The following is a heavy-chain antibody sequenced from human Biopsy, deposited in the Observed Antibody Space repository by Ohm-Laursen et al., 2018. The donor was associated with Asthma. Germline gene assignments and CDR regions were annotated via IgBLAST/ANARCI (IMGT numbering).Heavy chain of an antibody. V-gene: IGHV3-7*01. J-gene: IGHJ1*01. Sequence: LRLSCTAFGFTFGDYWMSWVRQVPGKGLEWVANIKHDGTEKNHVDSLKGRFTISRDNAKNSLYLQMNSLRAEDTAVYYCARTFHFWSPYHAEHYQLWGQGTLVTVPS. CDR2: IKHDGTEK. D-gene: IGHD3-3*02. CDR1: GFTFGDYW. CDR3: ARTFHFWSPYHAEHYQL.